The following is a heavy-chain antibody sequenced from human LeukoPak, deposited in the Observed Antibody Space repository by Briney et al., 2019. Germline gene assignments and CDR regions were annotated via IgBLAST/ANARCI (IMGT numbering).Heavy chain of an antibody. CDR1: GFTFSSYW. J-gene: IGHJ5*02. CDR3: ARDSIVGSGWSNWFDP. D-gene: IGHD6-19*01. Sequence: GGSLRLSCAASGFTFSSYWMSWVRQAPGKGLEWVANIKQDGSEKCYVDSVKGRFTISRDNAKNSLYLQMNSLRAEDTAVYYCARDSIVGSGWSNWFDPWGQGTLVTVSS. V-gene: IGHV3-7*01. CDR2: IKQDGSEK.